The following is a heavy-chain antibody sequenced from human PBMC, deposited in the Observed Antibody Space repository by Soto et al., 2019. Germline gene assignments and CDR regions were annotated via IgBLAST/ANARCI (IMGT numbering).Heavy chain of an antibody. CDR1: GFTVSSNY. J-gene: IGHJ6*02. CDR3: ARVGGYYYYYYGMDV. V-gene: IGHV3-66*01. D-gene: IGHD3-10*01. Sequence: EVQLVESGGGLVQPGGSLRLSCAASGFTVSSNYMSWVRQAPGKGLEWVSVIYSGGSTYYADSVKGRFTISRDNSKNTLYLQMNSLRAEDTAVYYCARVGGYYYYYYGMDVWVQGTTVTVSS. CDR2: IYSGGST.